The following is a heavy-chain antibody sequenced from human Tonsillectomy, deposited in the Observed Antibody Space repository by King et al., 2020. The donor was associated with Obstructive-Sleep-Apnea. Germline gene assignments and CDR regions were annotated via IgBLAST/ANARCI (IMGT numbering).Heavy chain of an antibody. CDR3: AKDENWGEFDY. CDR1: GFTITTYG. CDR2: ISYDGSNK. D-gene: IGHD7-27*01. V-gene: IGHV3-30*18. Sequence: VQLVESGGGVVQPGGSLRLSCAASGFTITTYGMHWVRQAPGKGLEWVAVISYDGSNKNDVDSVKGRFTISRDNYKNTLYLQMNSLRADDTAVYYCAKDENWGEFDYWGRGTLVTVSS. J-gene: IGHJ4*02.